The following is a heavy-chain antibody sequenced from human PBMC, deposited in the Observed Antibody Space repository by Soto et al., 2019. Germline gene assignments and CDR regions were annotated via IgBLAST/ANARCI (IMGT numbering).Heavy chain of an antibody. J-gene: IGHJ6*02. CDR3: ARHEPKVIANYYYYYGMDV. CDR2: IDPSDSYT. V-gene: IGHV5-10-1*01. CDR1: GYSFTSYW. Sequence: GESLKISCKGSGYSFTSYWISWVRQMPGKGLEWMGRIDPSDSYTNYSPSFQGHVTISADKSISTAYLQWSSLKASDTAMYYCARHEPKVIANYYYYYGMDVWGQGTTVTVSS. D-gene: IGHD2-21*01.